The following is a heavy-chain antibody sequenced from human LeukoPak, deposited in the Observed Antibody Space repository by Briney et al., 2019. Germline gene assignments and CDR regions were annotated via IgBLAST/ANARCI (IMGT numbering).Heavy chain of an antibody. Sequence: ASVKVSCKASGYTFTGYYMHWVRQAPGQGLEWMGWINPNSGGTNYAQKFQGRVTMTRDTSISTAYMELSRLRPDDTAVYYCARDQRITGTDSDYWGQGTLVTVSS. D-gene: IGHD1-7*01. CDR2: INPNSGGT. CDR1: GYTFTGYY. J-gene: IGHJ4*02. CDR3: ARDQRITGTDSDY. V-gene: IGHV1-2*02.